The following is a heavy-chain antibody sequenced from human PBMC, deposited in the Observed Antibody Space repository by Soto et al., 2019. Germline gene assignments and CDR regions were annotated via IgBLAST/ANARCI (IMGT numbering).Heavy chain of an antibody. CDR2: LSYEGSEE. J-gene: IGHJ4*02. Sequence: QVRLVESGGGVVQPGRSLRLSCAASGFNFGVFGMHWVRQAPGKGLEWLSVLSYEGSEEYYADSVRGRFTISRDNAKNSLYLQMNSLRAEDTAVYYCALAGYDSNYYAVTPLSAGHFWGQGTLVTVSS. D-gene: IGHD4-4*01. CDR3: ALAGYDSNYYAVTPLSAGHF. V-gene: IGHV3-33*03. CDR1: GFNFGVFG.